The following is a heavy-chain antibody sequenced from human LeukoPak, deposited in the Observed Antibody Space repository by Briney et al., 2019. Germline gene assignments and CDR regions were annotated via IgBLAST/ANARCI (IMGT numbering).Heavy chain of an antibody. CDR1: RGSLIPNY. CDR3: ARGAGWYGS. CDR2: IHYTGTT. V-gene: IGHV4-59*01. J-gene: IGHJ5*01. Sequence: SETLSLTCTVSRGSLIPNYSSCLRHPPGKGREWTTSIHYTGTTRYNPSLNGRVTISVDTYKNQFSLKLRSVTATDTAVYYCARGAGWYGSWGQGTLVAVSS.